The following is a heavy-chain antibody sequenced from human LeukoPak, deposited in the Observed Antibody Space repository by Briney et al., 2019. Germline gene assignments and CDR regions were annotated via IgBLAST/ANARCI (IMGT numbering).Heavy chain of an antibody. J-gene: IGHJ4*02. Sequence: GGSLRLSCAASGFTFSSYAMSWVRQAPGKGLEWVSVIYSGGSTYYADSVKGRFTISRHNSKNTLYLQMNSLRPEDTAVYYCARIAVAGTQIDYWGRGTLVTVSS. D-gene: IGHD6-19*01. V-gene: IGHV3-53*04. CDR3: ARIAVAGTQIDY. CDR1: GFTFSSYA. CDR2: IYSGGST.